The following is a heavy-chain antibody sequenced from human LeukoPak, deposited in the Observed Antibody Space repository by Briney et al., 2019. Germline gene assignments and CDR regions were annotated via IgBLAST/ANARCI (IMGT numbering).Heavy chain of an antibody. CDR1: GFTFSSYS. CDR2: VSSSSSYI. Sequence: GGSLRLSCAASGFTFSSYSMNWVRQAPGKGLEWVSSVSSSSSYIYYADSVKGRFTISRDNAKNSLYLQMNSLRAEDTAVYYCAREPPRKVGATTDFDYWGQGTLVTVSS. J-gene: IGHJ4*02. D-gene: IGHD1-26*01. CDR3: AREPPRKVGATTDFDY. V-gene: IGHV3-21*01.